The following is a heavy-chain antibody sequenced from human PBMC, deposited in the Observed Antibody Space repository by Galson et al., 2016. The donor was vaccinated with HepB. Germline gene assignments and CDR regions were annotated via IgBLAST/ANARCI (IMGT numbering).Heavy chain of an antibody. CDR3: ARGPYYDYVWGTYRYNVLGY. Sequence: SLRLSCAASGFAFHSYAMHWVRQAPGKGLEWVAVISYDGSKTYYADSVKGRFTISRDSSKNTLYLQMNSLRAEDTAVYYCARGPYYDYVWGTYRYNVLGYWGQGTLVSVSS. J-gene: IGHJ4*02. V-gene: IGHV3-30*04. CDR1: GFAFHSYA. CDR2: ISYDGSKT. D-gene: IGHD3-16*02.